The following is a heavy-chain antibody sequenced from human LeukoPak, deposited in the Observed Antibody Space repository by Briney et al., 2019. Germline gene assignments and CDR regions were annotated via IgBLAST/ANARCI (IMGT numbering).Heavy chain of an antibody. CDR2: IISDGSTT. CDR1: GFIFSDYA. CDR3: TRDRARAGGEILDY. D-gene: IGHD3-10*01. J-gene: IGHJ4*02. Sequence: PSGGSLRLSCAASGFIFSDYAMHWVRQAPGKGLVWVSRIISDGSTTDYADSVKGRFTISRDNAKNTLYLQMNSPRDEDTAMYYCTRDRARAGGEILDYWGQGTLVTVSS. V-gene: IGHV3-74*01.